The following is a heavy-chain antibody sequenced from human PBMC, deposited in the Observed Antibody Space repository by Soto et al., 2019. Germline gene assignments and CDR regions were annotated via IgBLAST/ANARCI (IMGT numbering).Heavy chain of an antibody. D-gene: IGHD2-15*01. CDR2: MYYNGGT. CDR3: ARDRGPAPLQDWAMDV. CDR1: GGSISSGGYY. V-gene: IGHV4-31*03. J-gene: IGHJ6*02. Sequence: LSLTCTVSGGSISSGGYYWSWIRQHPGKGLEYIGYMYYNGGTYYNPSLKSRLTISVDTSKNQFSLNLTSVTAADTAVYFCARDRGPAPLQDWAMDVWGQGTTVT.